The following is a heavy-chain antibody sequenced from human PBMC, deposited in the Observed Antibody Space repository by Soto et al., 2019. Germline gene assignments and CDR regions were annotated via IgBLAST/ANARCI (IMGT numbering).Heavy chain of an antibody. V-gene: IGHV1-8*01. CDR2: MNTGSGDT. J-gene: IGHJ5*02. CDR1: GNSFSHND. D-gene: IGHD3-10*01. CDR3: ARMATSGSLNWFDP. Sequence: ASVKGSCKASGNSFSHNDFSLVRQAPGQGLEWMGWMNTGSGDTGYAQKFQGRVTMTRDISIATAYMELSSLRSDDTAIYYCARMATSGSLNWFDPWGQGTLVTVS.